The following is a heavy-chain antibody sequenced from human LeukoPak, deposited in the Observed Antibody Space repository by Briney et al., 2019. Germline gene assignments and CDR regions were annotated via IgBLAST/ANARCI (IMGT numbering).Heavy chain of an antibody. CDR2: ISTYNGKT. D-gene: IGHD3-16*01. CDR3: ASGGMAYFDY. J-gene: IGHJ4*02. V-gene: IGHV1-18*01. CDR1: GYTFTSYG. Sequence: GASVKVSCKSSGYTFTSYGISWVRQAPGQGVEWMGWISTYNGKTDYAQKFQGRVTMTTDTSTSTAYMDLRSLRSDDTAVYYCASGGMAYFDYWGQGTLATVSS.